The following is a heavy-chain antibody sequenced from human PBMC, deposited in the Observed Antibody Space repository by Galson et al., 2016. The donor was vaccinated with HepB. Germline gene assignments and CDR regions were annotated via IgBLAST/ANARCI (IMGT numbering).Heavy chain of an antibody. CDR3: ARDGGHDSAYYFDY. CDR1: GYTFITYY. Sequence: SVKVSCKASGYTFITYYVHWARQAPGQGLEWMGIINSSGGATKYAQNFQGRVTMTTDTSTSTLYLELISLTSDDTAVYYCARDGGHDSAYYFDYWGQGTLVTVSS. J-gene: IGHJ4*02. D-gene: IGHD5-12*01. CDR2: INSSGGAT. V-gene: IGHV1-46*01.